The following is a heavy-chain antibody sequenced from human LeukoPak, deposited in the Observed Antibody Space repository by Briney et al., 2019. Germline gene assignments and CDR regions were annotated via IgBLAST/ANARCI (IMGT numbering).Heavy chain of an antibody. CDR2: IYYSGST. Sequence: SETLSLTCTVSGGSISSYYWSWIRQPPGKGLEWIGYIYYSGSTNYSRSLKSRVTMSVDTYKNQFSLKLSSVTPADTAVYYCARYKMDYGDYYYFDYSGQGTLVTVSS. V-gene: IGHV4-59*01. J-gene: IGHJ4*02. D-gene: IGHD4-17*01. CDR3: ARYKMDYGDYYYFDY. CDR1: GGSISSYY.